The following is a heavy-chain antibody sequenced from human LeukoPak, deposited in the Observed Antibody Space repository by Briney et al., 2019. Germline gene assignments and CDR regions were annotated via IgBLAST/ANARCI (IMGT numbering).Heavy chain of an antibody. Sequence: ASMKVSCKASGYTFTSYYMHWVRQAPGQGLEWMGIINPSGGSTSYAQKFQGRVTMTRDTSTSTVYMELSSLRSEDTAVYYCARGGGRHCSGGSCYVNWFDPWGQGTLVTVSS. CDR3: ARGGGRHCSGGSCYVNWFDP. V-gene: IGHV1-46*01. CDR2: INPSGGST. J-gene: IGHJ5*02. D-gene: IGHD2-15*01. CDR1: GYTFTSYY.